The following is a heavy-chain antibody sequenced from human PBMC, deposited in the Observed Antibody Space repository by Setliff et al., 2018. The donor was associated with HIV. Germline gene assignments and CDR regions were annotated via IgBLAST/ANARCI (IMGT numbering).Heavy chain of an antibody. Sequence: SETLSLTCAVSGGSISSAYWSWVRQPPGKGLEWIGHIFHTGSATYNPSLRSRRTMSIDTSSGQFSLRLTSVTAADAAVYYCARQVSIPGVAVTPLDYWGQGSLVTVSS. J-gene: IGHJ4*02. D-gene: IGHD3-3*01. CDR2: IFHTGSA. CDR1: GGSISSAY. V-gene: IGHV4-59*08. CDR3: ARQVSIPGVAVTPLDY.